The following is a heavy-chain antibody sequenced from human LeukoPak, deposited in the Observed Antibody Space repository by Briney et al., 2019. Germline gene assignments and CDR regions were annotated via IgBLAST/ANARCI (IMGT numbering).Heavy chain of an antibody. V-gene: IGHV3-74*01. CDR2: ISFDGSST. J-gene: IGHJ4*02. D-gene: IGHD3-10*01. CDR3: ARDRGPRTGLMVREAYDY. CDR1: GFTFSNYW. Sequence: TGGSLRLSCAASGFTFSNYWMHWVRQAPGKGLVWVSRISFDGSSTNYAESVKGRFTISRDNAKNTLYLQMNSLRVEDTAVYYCARDRGPRTGLMVREAYDYWGQGTLVTVSS.